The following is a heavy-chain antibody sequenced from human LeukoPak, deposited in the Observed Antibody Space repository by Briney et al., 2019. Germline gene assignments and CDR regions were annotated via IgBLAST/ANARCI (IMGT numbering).Heavy chain of an antibody. J-gene: IGHJ6*02. CDR1: GFTFSSYA. CDR3: ARKTGGMDV. CDR2: ISSNGGST. V-gene: IGHV3-64*01. Sequence: GGSLRLSCAASGFTFSSYAMHWVRQAPGKGLEYVSAISSNGGSTCYANSVKGRFTISRDNSKNTLYLQMGSLRAEDMAVYYCARKTGGMDVWAKGPRSPSP.